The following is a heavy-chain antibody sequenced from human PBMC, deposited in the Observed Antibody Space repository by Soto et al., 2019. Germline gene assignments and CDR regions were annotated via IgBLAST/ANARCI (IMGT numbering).Heavy chain of an antibody. J-gene: IGHJ4*02. V-gene: IGHV3-74*03. CDR3: ARVETCSSTSCYSVFDY. CDR1: GFTFSSYW. D-gene: IGHD2-2*01. Sequence: EVQLVESGGGLVQPGGSLRLSCAASGFTFSSYWMHWVRQAPGKGLVWVSRINSDGSSTTDADSVKGRFTISRDNAKNTLYLQMNSLSAEDTAVYYCARVETCSSTSCYSVFDYWGQGTLVTVSS. CDR2: INSDGSST.